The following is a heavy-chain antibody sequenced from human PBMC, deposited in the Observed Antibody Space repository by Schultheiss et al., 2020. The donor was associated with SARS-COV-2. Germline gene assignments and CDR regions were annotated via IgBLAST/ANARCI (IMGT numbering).Heavy chain of an antibody. CDR2: IKEDGSEK. CDR1: GFTFSSYW. D-gene: IGHD3-10*01. CDR3: EMGGSGLDV. Sequence: GGSLRLSCAASGFTFSSYWMSWVRQAPGKGLEWVANIKEDGSEKYYVDSVKGRFTIYRDNAKNLLYLQMNSLRAEDTAVYYCEMGGSGLDVWGKGTTVTVSS. V-gene: IGHV3-7*05. J-gene: IGHJ6*04.